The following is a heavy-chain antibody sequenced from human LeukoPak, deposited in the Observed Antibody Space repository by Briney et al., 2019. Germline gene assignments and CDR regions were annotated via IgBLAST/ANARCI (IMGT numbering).Heavy chain of an antibody. V-gene: IGHV4-59*01. Sequence: SETLSLTCTVSGGSISTYYWSWIRQPPGKGLEWIGYIYYSGSTNYNPSLRSRVTISLDTSKNQFSLKLNSVTAADTAVYYCAGKTGVDAFDIWGQGTMVTVSS. CDR1: GGSISTYY. CDR2: IYYSGST. J-gene: IGHJ3*02. CDR3: AGKTGVDAFDI. D-gene: IGHD1-1*01.